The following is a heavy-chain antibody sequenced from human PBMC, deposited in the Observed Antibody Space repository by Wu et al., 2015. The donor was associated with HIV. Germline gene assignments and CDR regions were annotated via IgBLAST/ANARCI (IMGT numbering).Heavy chain of an antibody. D-gene: IGHD1-7*01. CDR3: ARGGGDIAREATATRTTSTT. Sequence: QVQLVQSGAEVKKPGSSVKVSCKASGGTFSSYAISWVRQAPGQGLEWMGGIIPVFGTPNYAQKFDDRLSITADESTTTIYMELSSLTSEDTATYYCARGGGDIAREATATRTTSTTWGQGTLVIVSS. CDR1: GGTFSSYA. J-gene: IGHJ4*02. CDR2: IIPVFGTP. V-gene: IGHV1-69*13.